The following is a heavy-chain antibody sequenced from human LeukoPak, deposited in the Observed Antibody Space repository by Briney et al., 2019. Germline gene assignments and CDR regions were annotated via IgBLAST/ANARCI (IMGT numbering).Heavy chain of an antibody. D-gene: IGHD2-8*01. Sequence: GGSLRLSCAASGFTFSSYGMHWVRQAPGKGLEWVAFIRYDGSNKYYADSVKGRFTTSRDNSKNTLYLQMNSLRAEDTAVYYCAKDFVLMVYARSYYFDYWGQGTLVTVSS. CDR2: IRYDGSNK. CDR1: GFTFSSYG. J-gene: IGHJ4*02. V-gene: IGHV3-30*02. CDR3: AKDFVLMVYARSYYFDY.